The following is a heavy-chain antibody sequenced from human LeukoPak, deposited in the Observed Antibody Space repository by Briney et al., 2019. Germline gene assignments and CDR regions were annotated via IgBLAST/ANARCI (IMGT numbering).Heavy chain of an antibody. V-gene: IGHV3-53*01. D-gene: IGHD2-2*01. CDR3: AKDRRIVPAAIPYYFDY. Sequence: GGSLRLSCAASGFTVSSNYMSWVRQAPGKGLEWVSVIYSGGSTYYADSVKGRFTISRDNSKNTLYLQMNSLRAEDTAVYYCAKDRRIVPAAIPYYFDYCGQGTLVTVSS. J-gene: IGHJ4*02. CDR2: IYSGGST. CDR1: GFTVSSNY.